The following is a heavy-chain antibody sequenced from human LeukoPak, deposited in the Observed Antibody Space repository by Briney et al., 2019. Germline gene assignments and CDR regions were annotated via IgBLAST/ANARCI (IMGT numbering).Heavy chain of an antibody. CDR2: IKPDGSEK. V-gene: IGHV3-7*01. CDR1: GFTFSSYW. J-gene: IGHJ4*02. D-gene: IGHD3-22*01. Sequence: GGSLRLSCAASGFTFSSYWRTWVRQAPGKGLEWVANIKPDGSEKYYVDSVKGRFTISRDKAKNSLFLQMNSLRAEDTAVYYCARRYYDSNDYYYGNYFDYWGQGTLVIVSS. CDR3: ARRYYDSNDYYYGNYFDY.